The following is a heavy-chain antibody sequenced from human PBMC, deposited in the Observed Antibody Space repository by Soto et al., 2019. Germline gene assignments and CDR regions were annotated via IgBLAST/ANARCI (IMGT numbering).Heavy chain of an antibody. CDR2: ISGNDGRS. D-gene: IGHD7-27*01. CDR1: GFTFSNSA. V-gene: IGHV3-23*01. Sequence: EVQLLESGGGLLQPGESLRIYCAASGFTFSNSAMSWLRQAPGKGLEWISAISGNDGRSYTADSVKGRFTISRDNFKKTLFLQMNSLRVEDTAVYSCVKSLTPTTSFFDSWGQGFLVTVS. CDR3: VKSLTPTTSFFDS. J-gene: IGHJ5*01.